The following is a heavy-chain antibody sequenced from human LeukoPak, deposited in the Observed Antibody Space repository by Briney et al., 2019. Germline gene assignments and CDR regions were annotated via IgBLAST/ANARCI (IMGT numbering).Heavy chain of an antibody. CDR2: IWYDGSNR. CDR3: AKDHYWSIDY. Sequence: PGRSLRLSCVASGFTFSNYGMHWVRQAPGKGLEWVAVIWYDGSNRYYADSVKGRFTISRDIAKNTLYLQMNSLRAEDTGVYYCAKDHYWSIDYWGRGTLVTVSS. CDR1: GFTFSNYG. V-gene: IGHV3-33*03. J-gene: IGHJ4*02. D-gene: IGHD3-3*01.